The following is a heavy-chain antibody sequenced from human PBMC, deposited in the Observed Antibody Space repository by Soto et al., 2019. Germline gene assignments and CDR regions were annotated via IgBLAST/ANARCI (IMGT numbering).Heavy chain of an antibody. CDR3: ATEMGATQGPFDN. J-gene: IGHJ4*02. CDR1: GFTFSSYE. D-gene: IGHD1-26*01. Sequence: PGGSLRLSCAASGFTFSSYEMNWVRQAPGKGLQWVSYISSSGGTTYYADSVKGRFNISRDNSENTVYLQMNSLRVEDTAVYYCATEMGATQGPFDNWGQGTLVTVSS. V-gene: IGHV3-48*03. CDR2: ISSSGGTT.